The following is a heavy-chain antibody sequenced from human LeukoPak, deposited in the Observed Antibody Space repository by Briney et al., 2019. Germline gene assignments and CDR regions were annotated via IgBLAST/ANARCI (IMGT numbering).Heavy chain of an antibody. J-gene: IGHJ3*02. CDR3: ARDIPASIAARAFDI. Sequence: SETLSLTCTVSGGSISSYYWSWIRQPAGKGLEWIGRIYTSGSTNYSPSLKSRVTMSVDTSKNQFSLKLSSVTAADTAVYYCARDIPASIAARAFDIWGQGTMVTVSS. V-gene: IGHV4-4*07. CDR1: GGSISSYY. D-gene: IGHD6-6*01. CDR2: IYTSGST.